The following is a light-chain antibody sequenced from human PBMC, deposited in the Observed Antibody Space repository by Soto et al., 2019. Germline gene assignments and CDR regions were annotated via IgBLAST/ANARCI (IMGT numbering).Light chain of an antibody. CDR2: EVT. J-gene: IGLJ2*01. CDR1: SGDVGGYYY. CDR3: SSYTSTNHVV. Sequence: QSALTQPASVSGSPGQSITISCTGTSGDVGGYYYVSWYQQLPGKAPKLMISEVTKRPSGVSNRFSGSKSGNTASLTISGLQAEDETDYYCSSYTSTNHVVFGGGTKLTVL. V-gene: IGLV2-14*01.